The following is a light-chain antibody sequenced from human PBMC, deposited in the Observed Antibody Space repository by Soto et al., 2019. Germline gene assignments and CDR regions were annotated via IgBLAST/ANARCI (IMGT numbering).Light chain of an antibody. CDR1: QSASRY. J-gene: IGKJ1*01. V-gene: IGKV3-11*01. Sequence: EITLTQSPATLSVSPGDRATLSWVASQSASRYLAWYQQKPGQAPTLLIYDASNRATGIPARFSGSWSGTDFTLTISFLKNEDVVGYYGQQWGYWTRTFGQGTNVDI. CDR3: QQWGYWTRT. CDR2: DAS.